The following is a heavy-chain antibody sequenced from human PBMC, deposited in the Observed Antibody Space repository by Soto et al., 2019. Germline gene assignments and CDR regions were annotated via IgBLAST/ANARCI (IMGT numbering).Heavy chain of an antibody. J-gene: IGHJ6*03. CDR2: IRSSSSYI. CDR3: AREAVVVPAAILGDYYYYYYMDV. D-gene: IGHD2-2*01. Sequence: EVQLVESGGGLVKPGGSLRLSCAASGFTFSSYSMNWVRQAPGKGLEWVSSIRSSSSYIYYADSVKGRFTISRDNAKNSLDRQMNSLRAEDTAVYYCAREAVVVPAAILGDYYYYYYMDVWGKGTTVTVSS. V-gene: IGHV3-21*01. CDR1: GFTFSSYS.